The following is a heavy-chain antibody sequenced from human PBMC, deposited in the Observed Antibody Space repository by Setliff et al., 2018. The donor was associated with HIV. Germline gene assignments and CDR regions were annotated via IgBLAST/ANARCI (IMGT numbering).Heavy chain of an antibody. CDR2: IYSSDTT. CDR1: GFTFSTNY. D-gene: IGHD3-10*01. J-gene: IGHJ4*02. V-gene: IGHV3-66*01. Sequence: PGGSLRLSCAASGFTFSTNYMNWVRQAPGKGLEWVSVIYSSDTTYYADSVKGRFTVSRDKSKNTLFLQMNSLRAEDTATYYCAKEFEVLSGAYWGQGTLVTVSS. CDR3: AKEFEVLSGAY.